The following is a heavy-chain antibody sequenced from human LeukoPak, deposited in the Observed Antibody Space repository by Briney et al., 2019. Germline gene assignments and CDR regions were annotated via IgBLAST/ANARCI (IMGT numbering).Heavy chain of an antibody. J-gene: IGHJ4*02. CDR2: IYYSGST. Sequence: SETLSLTCTVSGGSISSYYWSWIRQPPGKGLEWIGYIYYSGSTNYNPSLKSRVTISVDTSKNQFSLKLSSVTAADTAVYYCATHLYSSSWYRTFDYWGQGTLVTVSS. CDR1: GGSISSYY. D-gene: IGHD6-13*01. V-gene: IGHV4-59*08. CDR3: ATHLYSSSWYRTFDY.